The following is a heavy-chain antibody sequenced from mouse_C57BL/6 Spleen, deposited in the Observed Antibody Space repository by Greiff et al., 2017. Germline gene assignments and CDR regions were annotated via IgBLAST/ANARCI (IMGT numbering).Heavy chain of an antibody. J-gene: IGHJ4*01. CDR2: IYPGDGDT. CDR3: ARERVGYAMDY. Sequence: QVQLKESGPELVKPGASVKISCKASGYAFSSSWMNWVKQRPGKGLEWIGRIYPGDGDTNYNGKFKGKATLTADKSSSTAYMQLSSLTSEDSAVYFCARERVGYAMDYWGQGTSVTVSS. CDR1: GYAFSSSW. D-gene: IGHD1-1*02. V-gene: IGHV1-82*01.